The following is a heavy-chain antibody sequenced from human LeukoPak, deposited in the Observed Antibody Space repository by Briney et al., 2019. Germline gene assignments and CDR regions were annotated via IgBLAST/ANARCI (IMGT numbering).Heavy chain of an antibody. CDR3: AKDPAMVTFHWFDP. Sequence: GGSLRLSCAASGFTFSSYGMHWVRQAPGKGLEWVAFIRYDGSNKYYADSVKGRFTISRDNSKNTLCLQMNSLRAEDTAVYYCAKDPAMVTFHWFDPWGQGTLVTVSS. V-gene: IGHV3-30*02. D-gene: IGHD5-18*01. CDR1: GFTFSSYG. CDR2: IRYDGSNK. J-gene: IGHJ5*02.